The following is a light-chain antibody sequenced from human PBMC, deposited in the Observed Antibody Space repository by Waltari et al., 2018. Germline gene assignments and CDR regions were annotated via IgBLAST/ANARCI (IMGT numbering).Light chain of an antibody. CDR3: NSHSTTTPVV. Sequence: QSALTQPASVSGSPGQPITLSCTGTLTDVGSYNYVSWYQQYPGKAPQLIIYDVTQRPSGISTRFSVSKSGNTASLTISGLQAEDEADYFCNSHSTTTPVVFGGGTKVTVL. J-gene: IGLJ2*01. CDR2: DVT. CDR1: LTDVGSYNY. V-gene: IGLV2-14*03.